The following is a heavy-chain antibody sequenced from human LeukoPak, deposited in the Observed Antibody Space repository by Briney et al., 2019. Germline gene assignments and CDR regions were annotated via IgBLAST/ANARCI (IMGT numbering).Heavy chain of an antibody. D-gene: IGHD4-17*01. CDR1: GGSISSDDYY. Sequence: SETLSLTCTVSGGSISSDDYYWSWIRQPPGKGLEWIGYIYYSGSTYYNPSLKSRVAISVDTSKNQFSLKLSSVTAADTAVYYCARMTTVTTVRVHWLDPWGQGTLVTVSS. CDR3: ARMTTVTTVRVHWLDP. CDR2: IYYSGST. J-gene: IGHJ5*02. V-gene: IGHV4-30-4*01.